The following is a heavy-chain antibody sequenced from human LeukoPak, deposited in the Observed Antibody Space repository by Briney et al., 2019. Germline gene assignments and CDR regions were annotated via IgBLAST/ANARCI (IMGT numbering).Heavy chain of an antibody. CDR1: GFTFSSYG. J-gene: IGHJ4*02. CDR2: IWYDGSSK. Sequence: GGSLRLSCAASGFTFSSYGMHWVRQAPGKGLEWVAVIWYDGSSKYYADSVKGRFTISRDNSKDTLYLQMNSLRAEDTAVYYCARDPESYYFDYWGQGTLVTVSS. CDR3: ARDPESYYFDY. V-gene: IGHV3-33*01.